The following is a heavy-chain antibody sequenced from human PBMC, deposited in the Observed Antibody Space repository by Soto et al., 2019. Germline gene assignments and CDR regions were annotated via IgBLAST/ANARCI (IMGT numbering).Heavy chain of an antibody. D-gene: IGHD6-6*01. J-gene: IGHJ5*02. CDR3: ARTSIAARPGLDP. CDR1: GGSISSGDYY. CDR2: IYYSGST. V-gene: IGHV4-30-4*01. Sequence: PSETLSLTCTVSGGSISSGDYYWSWIRQPPGKGLEWIGYIYYSGSTYYNPSLKSRVTISVDTSKNQFSLKLSSVTAADTAVYYCARTSIAARPGLDPWGQGTLVTVSS.